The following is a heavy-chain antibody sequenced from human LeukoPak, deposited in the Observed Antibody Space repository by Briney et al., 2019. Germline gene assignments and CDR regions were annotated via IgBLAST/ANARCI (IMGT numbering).Heavy chain of an antibody. V-gene: IGHV3-7*01. CDR2: IKPDGSEK. CDR1: GFSFSDYW. Sequence: PGGSLRLSCAASGFSFSDYWMNWVRQAPGKGLEWVAKIKPDGSEKYYVDSVKGRFTISRDNAKNSLFLQMNNLSAEDTAVYYCAREGYYDFWSGYLYYFDYWGQGTLVTVSS. D-gene: IGHD3-3*01. J-gene: IGHJ4*02. CDR3: AREGYYDFWSGYLYYFDY.